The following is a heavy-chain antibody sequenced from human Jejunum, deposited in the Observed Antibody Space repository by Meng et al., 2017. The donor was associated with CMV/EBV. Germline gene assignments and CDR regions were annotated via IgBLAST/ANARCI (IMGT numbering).Heavy chain of an antibody. CDR2: ITGSGGRT. J-gene: IGHJ4*02. CDR1: GFTFSSYD. V-gene: IGHV3-23*01. D-gene: IGHD6-6*01. Sequence: SLRLSCAASGFTFSSYDMSWVRQAQGKGLEWVSTITGSGGRTHYADSVKGRFTISRDNSKNTLYLQMNSLRAEDTAVYYCDASDYWGQGTQVTVSS. CDR3: DASDY.